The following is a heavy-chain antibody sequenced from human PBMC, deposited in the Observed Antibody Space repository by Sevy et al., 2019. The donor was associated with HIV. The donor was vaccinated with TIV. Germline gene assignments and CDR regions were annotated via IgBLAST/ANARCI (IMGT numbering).Heavy chain of an antibody. CDR3: ARRTRDCDGDTCYGTYFDI. D-gene: IGHD2-21*01. Sequence: GVPLKISCQGSGYTFTSSWVDWVRQLPGKGLEWMGTIYPGDSDTRYSPSFQGQVTISVDKSTNTAFLQWASLRTSDTAMYYCARRTRDCDGDTCYGTYFDIWGQGTLVTVSS. J-gene: IGHJ4*02. CDR1: GYTFTSSW. V-gene: IGHV5-51*01. CDR2: IYPGDSDT.